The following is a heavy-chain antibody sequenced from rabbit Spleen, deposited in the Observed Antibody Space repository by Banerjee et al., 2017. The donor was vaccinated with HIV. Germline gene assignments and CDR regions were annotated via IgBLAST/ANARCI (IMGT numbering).Heavy chain of an antibody. Sequence: QEQLVESGGDLVKPEGSLTLTCTASGFSFSSSYYMCWVRQAPGKGLEWIGCIYTGSSGTTYYASWAKGRFTISKTSSTAVDLKMTSLTAADTATYFCARYRDSDGAYDLWGPGTLVTVS. D-gene: IGHD6-1*01. CDR3: ARYRDSDGAYDL. CDR2: IYTGSSGTT. CDR1: GFSFSSSYY. J-gene: IGHJ4*01. V-gene: IGHV1S45*01.